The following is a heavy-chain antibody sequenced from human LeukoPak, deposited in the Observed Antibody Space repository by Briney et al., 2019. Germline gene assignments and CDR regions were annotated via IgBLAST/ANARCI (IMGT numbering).Heavy chain of an antibody. Sequence: SETLSLTCTLSVGSLSSYFGTWIRQSAGPGVRGIGRIYTSGSTNDHPSIKSRVTMSVDTSKNQFSLKLSSVTAADTAVYYCARGYSSGWYPNYWYFDLWGRGTLVTVSS. V-gene: IGHV4-4*07. J-gene: IGHJ2*01. CDR2: IYTSGST. CDR3: ARGYSSGWYPNYWYFDL. D-gene: IGHD6-19*01. CDR1: VGSLSSYF.